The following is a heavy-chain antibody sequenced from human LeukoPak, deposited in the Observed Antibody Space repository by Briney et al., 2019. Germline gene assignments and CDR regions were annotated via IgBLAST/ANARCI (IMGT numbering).Heavy chain of an antibody. CDR3: GGGGNSGGGDWFDP. V-gene: IGHV3-30*04. CDR1: GFTFSSYA. CDR2: ISYDGSNK. Sequence: GGSLRLSCAASGFTFSSYAMHWVRQAPGKGLEWVAVISYDGSNKYYADSVKGRFTISRDNSKNTLYLQMDSLRVEDTAVYYGGGGGNSGGGDWFDPWGQGTLVTVSS. D-gene: IGHD3-16*01. J-gene: IGHJ5*02.